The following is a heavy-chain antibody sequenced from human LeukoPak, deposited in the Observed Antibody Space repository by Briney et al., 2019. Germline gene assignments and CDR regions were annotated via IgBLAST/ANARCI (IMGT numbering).Heavy chain of an antibody. CDR3: AKTQRTSNSLTYFDY. Sequence: QPGGSLRLSCAASGFTFSSYAMSWVRQVPGKGLEWVSAISGSGGSTYYADSVKGRFTISRDNSKTTLYLQMNSLRAEDTAVYYCAKTQRTSNSLTYFDYWGQGTLVTVSS. V-gene: IGHV3-23*01. D-gene: IGHD6-6*01. J-gene: IGHJ4*02. CDR2: ISGSGGST. CDR1: GFTFSSYA.